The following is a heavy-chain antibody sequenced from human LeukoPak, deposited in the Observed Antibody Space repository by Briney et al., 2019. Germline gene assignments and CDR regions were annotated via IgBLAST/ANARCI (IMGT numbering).Heavy chain of an antibody. Sequence: SGTLSLTCAVSGVSISSSNWWHWVRQPPGKGLEWIGEIYHSGSTNYNPSLKSRVTISVDTSKNQFSLKLSSVTAADTAVYCCGRASSGYSLDFDYWGQGTLVTVSS. CDR1: GVSISSSNW. V-gene: IGHV4-4*01. CDR3: GRASSGYSLDFDY. J-gene: IGHJ4*02. CDR2: IYHSGST. D-gene: IGHD3-22*01.